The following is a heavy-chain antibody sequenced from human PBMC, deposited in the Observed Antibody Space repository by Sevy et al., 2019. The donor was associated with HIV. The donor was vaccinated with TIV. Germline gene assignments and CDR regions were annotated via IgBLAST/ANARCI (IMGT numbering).Heavy chain of an antibody. Sequence: ASVKVSCETSGYRFTDYYIHWVRQAPGQGLEWMGWINPNNDVTKSAKKFQDRVIMTKDTSISTVYMELRGLTFDDSAVYYCARDQEFCSTTTCYSGLDQWGHGSLVTVSS. D-gene: IGHD2-2*02. CDR1: GYRFTDYY. V-gene: IGHV1-2*02. CDR3: ARDQEFCSTTTCYSGLDQ. CDR2: INPNNDVT. J-gene: IGHJ4*01.